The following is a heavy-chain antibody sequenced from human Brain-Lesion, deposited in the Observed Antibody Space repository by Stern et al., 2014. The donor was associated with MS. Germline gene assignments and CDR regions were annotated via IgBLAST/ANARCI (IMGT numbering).Heavy chain of an antibody. D-gene: IGHD6-19*01. CDR1: GGSIGRSSYY. CDR3: ARGAGVFDS. Sequence: VHLVESGPGLVKPSETLSLTCTVSGGSIGRSSYYWGWIRQPPGKGLEWIGNIFYTGSTFYDPSLKSRVTLSVDPSNTHFSLSLNSVTAADTAVYYCARGAGVFDSWGQGTLVTVSP. V-gene: IGHV4-39*02. CDR2: IFYTGST. J-gene: IGHJ4*02.